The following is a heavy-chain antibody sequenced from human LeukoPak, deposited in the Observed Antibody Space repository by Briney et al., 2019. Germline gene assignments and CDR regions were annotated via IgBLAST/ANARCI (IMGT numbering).Heavy chain of an antibody. J-gene: IGHJ1*01. Sequence: HPGRSLRLSCAASGFTFSSYGMHWVRQAPGKGLEWVAVIWYDGTNKYYADSVKGRFSIYRDNSQNTLYLQMNSLRAEDTALYYCAKEYEAYCGGDCYSHFQDWGQGPLVTVSS. V-gene: IGHV3-33*06. CDR3: AKEYEAYCGGDCYSHFQD. CDR1: GFTFSSYG. CDR2: IWYDGTNK. D-gene: IGHD2-21*02.